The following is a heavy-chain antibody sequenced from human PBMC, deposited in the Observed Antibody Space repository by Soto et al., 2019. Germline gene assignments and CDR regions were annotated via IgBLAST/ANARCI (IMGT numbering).Heavy chain of an antibody. CDR1: GGSISDSNDH. D-gene: IGHD3-22*01. CDR2: IYYSGST. Sequence: PSETLSLTCTVSGGSISDSNDHWGWIRQPPGKGLEWIGYIYYSGSTNYNPSLKSRVTISVDTSKNQFSLKLSSVTAADTAVYYCARDNYDSSGYYFGYYYYGMDVWGQGTTVTVSS. J-gene: IGHJ6*02. CDR3: ARDNYDSSGYYFGYYYYGMDV. V-gene: IGHV4-61*01.